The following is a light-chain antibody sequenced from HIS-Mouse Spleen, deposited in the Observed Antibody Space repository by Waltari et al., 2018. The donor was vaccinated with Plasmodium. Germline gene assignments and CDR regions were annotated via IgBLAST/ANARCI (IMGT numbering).Light chain of an antibody. V-gene: IGKV1-9*01. CDR3: QQLNSYPPF. J-gene: IGKJ4*01. CDR1: QGISSS. CDR2: AAS. Sequence: DIQLTQSPSFLSASVGDRVTITCRASQGISSSLAWYQQKPGKAPKLLIYAASTLQRRVPSRFSGSGSGTEFTLTISSLQPEDFATYYCQQLNSYPPFFGGGTKVEIK.